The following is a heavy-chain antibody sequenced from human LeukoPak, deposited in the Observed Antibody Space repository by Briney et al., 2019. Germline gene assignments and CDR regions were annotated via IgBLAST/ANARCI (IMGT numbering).Heavy chain of an antibody. CDR3: VRLSTSVAGADY. D-gene: IGHD6-19*01. CDR2: IKKDGSEK. V-gene: IGHV3-7*01. J-gene: IGHJ4*02. CDR1: GSIFSSSW. Sequence: PGGSLRLSCAVSGSIFSSSWMGWVRQAPGKGLEWVANIKKDGSEKYYVDSVKGRFTISRDNAKNSLYLQMDSLRAEDTAVYYCVRLSTSVAGADYWGQGTLVTVSS.